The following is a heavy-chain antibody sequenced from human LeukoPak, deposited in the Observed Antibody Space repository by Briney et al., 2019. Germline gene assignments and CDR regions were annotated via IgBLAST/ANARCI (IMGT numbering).Heavy chain of an antibody. Sequence: GGSLRLSCAPSGFTFSNYAMRWVRQAPGKGREWVSGISGSGGSTYYADSVKGRFTISRDNSKNTLYLQMNSLRAEDTAVYYCAKERWIRLRYYFDYWGQGTLVTVSS. CDR2: ISGSGGST. CDR3: AKERWIRLRYYFDY. CDR1: GFTFSNYA. J-gene: IGHJ4*02. D-gene: IGHD5-18*01. V-gene: IGHV3-23*01.